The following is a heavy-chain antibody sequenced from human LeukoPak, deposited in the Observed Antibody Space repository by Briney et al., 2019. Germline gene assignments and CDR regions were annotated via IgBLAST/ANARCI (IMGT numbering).Heavy chain of an antibody. CDR3: AKLNYYDSSSCSPFDY. V-gene: IGHV3-23*01. CDR2: ILGRGTSI. Sequence: GGSLRLSCAASGFTFSSSAMNWVRQAPGKGLEWVAAILGRGTSIAYADSVKGRFTISRDNSKNTLYLQMNSLRAEDTAVYYCAKLNYYDSSSCSPFDYWGQGTLVTVSS. D-gene: IGHD3-22*01. J-gene: IGHJ4*02. CDR1: GFTFSSSA.